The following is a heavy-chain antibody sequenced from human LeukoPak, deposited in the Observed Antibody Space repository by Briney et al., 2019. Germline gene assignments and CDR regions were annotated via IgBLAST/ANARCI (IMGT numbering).Heavy chain of an antibody. CDR2: ISSTASSI. V-gene: IGHV3-48*02. Sequence: PGGSLRLSCAASEFTFSSYSMSWVRQAPGKGLEWVSYISSTASSIYYADSVKGRFTISRDNAKNSLYLQMNSLRDEDTAVYYCARDVTYHGGDWFDPWGQGTLVTVSS. CDR3: ARDVTYHGGDWFDP. CDR1: EFTFSSYS. D-gene: IGHD4-23*01. J-gene: IGHJ5*02.